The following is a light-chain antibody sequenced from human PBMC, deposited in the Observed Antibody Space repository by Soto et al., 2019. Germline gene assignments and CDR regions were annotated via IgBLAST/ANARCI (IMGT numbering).Light chain of an antibody. CDR1: QSVNSN. Sequence: EIVMTQSPATLSVSPGERATLSCRASQSVNSNLAWYQQRPGQAPRLLIYGASTRATGVPARFSGSGSGTEFTLTLSSLQSEDFAVYCCQQYNNWPPRFTFGQGTKLEI. CDR2: GAS. V-gene: IGKV3-15*01. J-gene: IGKJ2*01. CDR3: QQYNNWPPRFT.